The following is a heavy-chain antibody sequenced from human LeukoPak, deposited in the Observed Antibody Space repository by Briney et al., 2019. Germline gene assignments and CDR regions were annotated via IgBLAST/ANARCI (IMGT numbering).Heavy chain of an antibody. J-gene: IGHJ4*02. Sequence: GGSLRLSCAASGFTFSSFGMHWVRQAPGKGLEWVAVISYDGGNYYYAESVKGRFTISRDNSKNMVYLQMNSLRAEDTAVYYCAKDYGSGSSGPYYFDYWGQGTLVTVSS. CDR3: AKDYGSGSSGPYYFDY. CDR1: GFTFSSFG. CDR2: ISYDGGNY. D-gene: IGHD3-10*01. V-gene: IGHV3-30*18.